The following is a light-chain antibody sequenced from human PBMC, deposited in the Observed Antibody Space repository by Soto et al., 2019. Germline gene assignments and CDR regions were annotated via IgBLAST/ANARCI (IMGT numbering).Light chain of an antibody. V-gene: IGKV3-20*01. J-gene: IGKJ1*01. CDR2: GAS. CDR1: QSVNNY. CDR3: QQYGSSGT. Sequence: EIVMTQSLATLSVSQGERATLSCRASQSVNNYLAWYQQKPGQAPRLLIYGASNRATGIPDRFSGSGSGTDFTLTISRLEPEDFAVYYCQQYGSSGTFGQGTKV.